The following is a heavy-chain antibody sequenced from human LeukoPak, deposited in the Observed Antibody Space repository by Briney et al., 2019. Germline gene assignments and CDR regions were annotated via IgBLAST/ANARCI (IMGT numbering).Heavy chain of an antibody. CDR1: GGSISSGSYY. J-gene: IGHJ4*02. CDR3: ARFGRQPTFDY. V-gene: IGHV4-61*02. CDR2: IYTSGST. Sequence: SETLSLTCTVSGGSISSGSYYWSWIRQPAGKGLEWIGRIYTSGSTNYNPSLKSRVTISVDRSKNQFSLKLSSVTAADTAVYYCARFGRQPTFDYWGQGTLVTVSS. D-gene: IGHD3-16*01.